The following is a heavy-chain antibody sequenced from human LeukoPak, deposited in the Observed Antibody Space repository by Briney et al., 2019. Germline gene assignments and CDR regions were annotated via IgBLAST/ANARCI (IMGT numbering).Heavy chain of an antibody. CDR2: INWNGEST. V-gene: IGHV3-20*04. CDR1: GFTFDDYG. CDR3: AGGVYSGFDL. J-gene: IGHJ4*02. D-gene: IGHD5-12*01. Sequence: GGSLRLSCAASGFTFDDYGMSWVRQAPGKGLEWVSGINWNGESTAYVDSVKGRFTISRDNAKNSLFLQMNSLRAEDTAFYYCAGGVYSGFDLWGQGTLVTVSS.